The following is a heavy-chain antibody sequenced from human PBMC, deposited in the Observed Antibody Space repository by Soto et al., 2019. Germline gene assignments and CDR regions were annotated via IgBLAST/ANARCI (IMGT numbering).Heavy chain of an antibody. CDR3: ATFVAPYYYYGMDV. D-gene: IGHD2-21*01. CDR2: IYYSGST. Sequence: QVQLQESGSGLVKPSQTLSLTCTVSGGSISSGGYYWSWIRQHPGKGLEWIGYIYYSGSTYYNPSLKSRVTILVDTSKNQFSLKLSSVTAADTAVYYCATFVAPYYYYGMDVWGQGTTVTVSS. CDR1: GGSISSGGYY. V-gene: IGHV4-31*03. J-gene: IGHJ6*02.